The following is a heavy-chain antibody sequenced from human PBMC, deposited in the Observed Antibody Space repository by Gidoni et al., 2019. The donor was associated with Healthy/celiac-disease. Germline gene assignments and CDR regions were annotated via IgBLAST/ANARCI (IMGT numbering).Heavy chain of an antibody. J-gene: IGHJ4*02. CDR1: GGATSSSSYY. CDR3: ARSMVRGVITIDY. V-gene: IGHV4-39*01. CDR2: IYYSGST. D-gene: IGHD3-10*01. Sequence: QLQLQESGPGLVKPSETLSPTCTVSGGATSSSSYYWGWIRQPPGKGLEWIGSIYYSGSTYYNPSLKSRVTISVDTSKNQFSLKLSSVTAADTAVYYCARSMVRGVITIDYWGQGTLVTVSS.